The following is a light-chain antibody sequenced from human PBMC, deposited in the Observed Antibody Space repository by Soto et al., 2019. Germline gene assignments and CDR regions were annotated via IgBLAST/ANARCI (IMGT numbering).Light chain of an antibody. Sequence: DIQMTQSPSSLSASVGDRVTITCRASQSISSLLAWYQQKPGKAPRLLIYDTSNLESGVPSRFSGSGSGTEFTLTISSLQPDDFATYCCQEYNTFSYTFGQGTRLQI. CDR2: DTS. J-gene: IGKJ2*01. V-gene: IGKV1-5*01. CDR1: QSISSL. CDR3: QEYNTFSYT.